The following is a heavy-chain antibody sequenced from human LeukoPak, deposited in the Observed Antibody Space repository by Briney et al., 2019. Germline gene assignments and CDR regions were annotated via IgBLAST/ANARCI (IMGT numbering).Heavy chain of an antibody. CDR2: INHSGST. D-gene: IGHD3-10*01. CDR1: GGAFSGYY. Sequence: SETLSLTCAVYGGAFSGYYWSWTRQPPGKGLEWTGEINHSGSTNYNPSLKSRVTISVDTSKNQFSLKLSSVTAADTAVYYCARLHFGIDYYGSERPKFDPWGQGTLVTVSS. V-gene: IGHV4-34*01. J-gene: IGHJ5*02. CDR3: ARLHFGIDYYGSERPKFDP.